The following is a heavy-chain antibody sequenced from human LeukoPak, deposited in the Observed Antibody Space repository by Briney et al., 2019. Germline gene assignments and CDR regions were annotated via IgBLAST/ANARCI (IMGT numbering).Heavy chain of an antibody. D-gene: IGHD1-26*01. CDR1: GGSISSYY. J-gene: IGHJ3*02. CDR3: ARGGIVGREAFDI. Sequence: SETLSLTCTVSGGSISSYYWSWIRQPPGKGLEWIGYIYYSGSTNYNPSLKSRVTISVDTSKNQFSLKLSSVTAADTAVYYCARGGIVGREAFDIWGQGTMVTVSS. CDR2: IYYSGST. V-gene: IGHV4-59*01.